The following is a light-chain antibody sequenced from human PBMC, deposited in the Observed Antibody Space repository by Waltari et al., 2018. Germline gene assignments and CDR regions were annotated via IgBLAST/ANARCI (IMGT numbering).Light chain of an antibody. J-gene: IGLJ2*01. CDR1: NIGTKS. CDR3: QVLDSATDHVV. V-gene: IGLV3-21*04. Sequence: SHVVTQPPSVSVAPGKTARTTWGGNNIGTKSVHWYQQKPAQAPVVVIYSSRERPSGIPERFSGSNSGNTATLTISWVEVGDEADYHCQVLDSATDHVVFGGGTRLTVL. CDR2: SSR.